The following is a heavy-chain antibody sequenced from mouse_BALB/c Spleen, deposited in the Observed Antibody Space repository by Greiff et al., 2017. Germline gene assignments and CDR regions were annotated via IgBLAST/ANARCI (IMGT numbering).Heavy chain of an antibody. CDR3: TRGIRGDYAMDY. J-gene: IGHJ4*01. Sequence: VQLQQSGTVLARPGASVKMSCKASGYTFTSYWMHWVKQRPGQGLEWIGAIYPGNSDTSYNQKFKGKAKLTAVTSTSTAYMELSSLTNEDSAVYYCTRGIRGDYAMDYWGQGTSVTVSS. CDR2: IYPGNSDT. D-gene: IGHD2-4*01. V-gene: IGHV1-5*01. CDR1: GYTFTSYW.